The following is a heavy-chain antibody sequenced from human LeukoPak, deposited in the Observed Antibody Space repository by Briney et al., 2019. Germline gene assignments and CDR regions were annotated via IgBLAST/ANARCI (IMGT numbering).Heavy chain of an antibody. Sequence: GGSLRLSCAASGFPFSNYGMNWVRQAPGKGLEWVSFTDTSGKYIYYGDSVKGRFTISRDNAKNLLFLQMNGLRAEDTAVYYCARGRSITLLRGVAMSDGFDIWGQGAMVAVSS. V-gene: IGHV3-21*06. CDR3: ARGRSITLLRGVAMSDGFDI. CDR2: TDTSGKYI. CDR1: GFPFSNYG. J-gene: IGHJ3*02. D-gene: IGHD3-10*01.